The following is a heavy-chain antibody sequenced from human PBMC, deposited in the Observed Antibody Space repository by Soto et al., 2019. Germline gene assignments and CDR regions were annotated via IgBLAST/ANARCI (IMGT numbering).Heavy chain of an antibody. CDR2: ISYDGSNK. D-gene: IGHD3-10*01. CDR1: GFTFSSYA. V-gene: IGHV3-30*04. J-gene: IGHJ4*02. CDR3: TRQELARGVRGVAHFDY. Sequence: GGSLRLSCAASGFTFSSYAMHWVRQAPGKGLEWVAVISYDGSNKYYADSVKGRFTISRDNSKNTLYLQMNGLRAEDTAMYYCTRQELARGVRGVAHFDYWGQGTLVTVSS.